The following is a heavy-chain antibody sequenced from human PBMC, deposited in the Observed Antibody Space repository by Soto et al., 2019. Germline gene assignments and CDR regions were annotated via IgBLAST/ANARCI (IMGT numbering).Heavy chain of an antibody. Sequence: QVQLKEPGPGLVKPSQTLSLTCTVSGGSISSGGYYWGWIRQHPGKGLEWIGYIYSSGRTYYNPSLKSRVTISVYTSKNKFSLKLSSVTAANTAVYYCAREPVIWGQGTLVTVSS. CDR1: GGSISSGGYY. J-gene: IGHJ4*02. CDR2: IYSSGRT. V-gene: IGHV4-31*03. D-gene: IGHD3-10*01. CDR3: AREPVI.